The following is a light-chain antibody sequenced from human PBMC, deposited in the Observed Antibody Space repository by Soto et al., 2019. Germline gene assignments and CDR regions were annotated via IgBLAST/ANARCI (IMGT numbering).Light chain of an antibody. Sequence: EIVLTQSPATLSLSPGERATLSCRASLNINNFLAWYQQRPGQFPRLLIYDASNRATGVPARFSGSGSGTDFTLTISNLEPEDFAVYYCQQRRHWPITFGGGTKVEIK. V-gene: IGKV3-11*01. J-gene: IGKJ4*01. CDR3: QQRRHWPIT. CDR2: DAS. CDR1: LNINNF.